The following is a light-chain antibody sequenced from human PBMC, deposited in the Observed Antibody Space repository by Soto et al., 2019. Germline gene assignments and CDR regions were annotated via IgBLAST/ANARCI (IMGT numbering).Light chain of an antibody. CDR1: QDISNY. CDR2: AAS. V-gene: IGKV1-27*01. CDR3: QKCNSSPLT. Sequence: DIQMTQSPSSLSASVGDRVTITCRASQDISNYLAWYQQKPGKVPKLLIYAASTLQSGVPSRFSGSGSRTDFTLTISSLQPEDVAIYCCQKCNSSPLTFGGGTKVEIK. J-gene: IGKJ4*01.